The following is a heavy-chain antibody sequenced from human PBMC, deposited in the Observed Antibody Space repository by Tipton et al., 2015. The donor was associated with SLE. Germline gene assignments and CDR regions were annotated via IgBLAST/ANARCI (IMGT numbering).Heavy chain of an antibody. Sequence: LRLSCTVSGGSISSYYWSWIRQPPGKGLEWIGYIYYSGSTNYNPSLKSRVTISVDTSKNQFSLKLSSVTAADTAVYYCTRAVGTGYYYYMDVWGKGTTVTVSS. D-gene: IGHD2-21*02. J-gene: IGHJ6*03. CDR1: GGSISSYY. V-gene: IGHV4-59*01. CDR2: IYYSGST. CDR3: TRAVGTGYYYYMDV.